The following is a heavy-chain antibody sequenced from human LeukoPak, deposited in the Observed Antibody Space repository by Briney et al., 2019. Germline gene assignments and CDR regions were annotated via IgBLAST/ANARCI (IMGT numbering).Heavy chain of an antibody. Sequence: ASVKVSCKTSGYTFTNYGISWVRQAPGLGLEWMGWTSAYNGNTNYAQKVQGRVTVTTDTSTSTAYMELRSLRFDDTAVYYCARDQSVRLLQTSSTYFKHVFAIWGQGSMVTVSS. V-gene: IGHV1-18*01. CDR1: GYTFTNYG. CDR3: ARDQSVRLLQTSSTYFKHVFAI. J-gene: IGHJ3*02. CDR2: TSAYNGNT. D-gene: IGHD6-13*01.